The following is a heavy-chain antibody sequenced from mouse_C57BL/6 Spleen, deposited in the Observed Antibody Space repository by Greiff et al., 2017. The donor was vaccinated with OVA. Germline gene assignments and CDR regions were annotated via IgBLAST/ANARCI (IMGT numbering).Heavy chain of an antibody. CDR1: GYTFTDYN. J-gene: IGHJ2*01. D-gene: IGHD2-4*01. V-gene: IGHV1-18*01. CDR2: INPNNGGT. Sequence: EVQLVESGPELVKPGASVKLPCKASGYTFTDYNMDWVKQSHGKSLEWIGDINPNNGGTIYNQKFKGKATLTVDKSSSTAYMELRSLTSEDTAVCSSARSVDYDGNDFDYRGQGITLTVST. CDR3: ARSVDYDGNDFDY.